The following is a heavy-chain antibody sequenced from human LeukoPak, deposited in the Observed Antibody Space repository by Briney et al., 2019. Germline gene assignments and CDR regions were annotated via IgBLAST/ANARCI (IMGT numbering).Heavy chain of an antibody. CDR3: ARAGDSSGYYYYYMDV. CDR1: GGSLSGYY. V-gene: IGHV4-59*01. D-gene: IGHD3-22*01. CDR2: IYYSGST. Sequence: PSETLSLTCTVSGGSLSGYYRSSVRQPPGKGVEWMGDIYYSGSTNYNPSLKSRVTISVDTSKNQFSLKLSSVTAADTAVYYCARAGDSSGYYYYYMDVWGKGTTVTVSS. J-gene: IGHJ6*03.